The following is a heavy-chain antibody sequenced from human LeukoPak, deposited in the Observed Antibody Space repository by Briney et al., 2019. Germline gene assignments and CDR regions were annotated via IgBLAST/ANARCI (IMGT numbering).Heavy chain of an antibody. CDR2: IWYDGSNK. D-gene: IGHD6-13*01. J-gene: IGHJ6*03. V-gene: IGHV3-33*01. Sequence: PGGSLRLSCAASGFTFSSYGMHWVRQAPGKGLEWVAGIWYDGSNKYYADSVKGRFTISRDNSKITLYLQMNSLRAEDTAVYYCASWGGSSWDPYYYYYYMVVWGKGTTVTVSS. CDR3: ASWGGSSWDPYYYYYYMVV. CDR1: GFTFSSYG.